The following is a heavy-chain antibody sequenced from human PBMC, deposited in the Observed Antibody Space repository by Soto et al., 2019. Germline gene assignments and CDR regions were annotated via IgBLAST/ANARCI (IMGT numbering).Heavy chain of an antibody. CDR2: INAGNGNT. CDR1: GYTFTSYA. CDR3: ARVPRNGMDV. Sequence: GGSLRLSCKASGYTFTSYAMHWVRQAPGQRLERMGWINAGNGNTKYSQKFQGRVTITRDTSASTAYMELSSLRSEDTAVYYCARVPRNGMDVWGQGTTVTVSS. J-gene: IGHJ6*02. V-gene: IGHV1-3*01.